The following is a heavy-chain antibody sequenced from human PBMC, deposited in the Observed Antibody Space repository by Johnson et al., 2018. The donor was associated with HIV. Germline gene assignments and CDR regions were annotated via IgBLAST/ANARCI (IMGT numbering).Heavy chain of an antibody. CDR2: IYSGGST. D-gene: IGHD1-26*01. V-gene: IGHV3-66*01. CDR3: ARDSDKWELRPGAFDI. Sequence: MLLVESGGGVVQPGGSLRLSCAASGFTVSSNYMSWVRQAPGKGLEWVSVIYSGGSTYYADSVKGRFTISRDNSKNTLYLQMNSLRAEDTAVYYCARDSDKWELRPGAFDIWGQGTMVTVSS. CDR1: GFTVSSNY. J-gene: IGHJ3*02.